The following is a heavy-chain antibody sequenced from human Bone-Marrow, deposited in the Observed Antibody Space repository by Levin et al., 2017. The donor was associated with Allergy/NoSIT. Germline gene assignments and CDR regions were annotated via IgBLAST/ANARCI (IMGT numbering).Heavy chain of an antibody. Sequence: SQTLSLTCAISGDRVSSNDAAWNWIRQSPSRGLEWLGRTYYRSNWYNDYAGSVKSRITISSDTSKNQFSLHLNSVTPEDTAVYYCAREYNWNDGPYFDYWGQGTLVTVSS. J-gene: IGHJ4*02. CDR3: AREYNWNDGPYFDY. CDR1: GDRVSSNDAA. D-gene: IGHD1-1*01. CDR2: TYYRSNWYN. V-gene: IGHV6-1*01.